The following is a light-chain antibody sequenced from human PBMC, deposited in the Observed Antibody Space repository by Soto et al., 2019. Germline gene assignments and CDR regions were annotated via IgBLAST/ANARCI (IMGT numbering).Light chain of an antibody. J-gene: IGLJ1*01. CDR1: SSNIGAGYD. V-gene: IGLV1-40*01. Sequence: QSVLTQPPSVSGAPGQRVTISCTGSSSNIGAGYDVHWYQQLPGTAPKLLIYGNSNQPSGVPARFSGSKSGTSASLAITGLEAEEEADYYCQSFDCSLSGYVFGTGTKLTVL. CDR2: GNS. CDR3: QSFDCSLSGYV.